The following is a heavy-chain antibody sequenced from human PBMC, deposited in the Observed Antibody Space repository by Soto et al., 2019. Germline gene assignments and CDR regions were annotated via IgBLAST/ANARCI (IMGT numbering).Heavy chain of an antibody. V-gene: IGHV3-23*01. J-gene: IGHJ6*02. CDR1: GFTFSSYA. Sequence: EVQLLESGGALVQPGGSLRLSCAASGFTFSSYAMSWVRQAPGKGLEWVSAISGSGGSTYYADSVKGRFTISRDNSKNTMYLQMNSLRAEDTAVYYCAKSLWFGELTHTDYYYGMDVWGQGTTVTVSS. CDR2: ISGSGGST. CDR3: AKSLWFGELTHTDYYYGMDV. D-gene: IGHD3-10*01.